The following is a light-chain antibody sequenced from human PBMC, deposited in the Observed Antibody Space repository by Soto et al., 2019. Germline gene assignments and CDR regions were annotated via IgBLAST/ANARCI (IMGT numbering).Light chain of an antibody. Sequence: ETVMTQSPATLSVSPGERATLSCRASQSVNSNLAWYQQKLGQAPRVLIYGASTRATGIPDRFSGSGSGTDFTLTISRLEPEDFAVYYCQQFGSSPLTFGQGTKVDI. CDR3: QQFGSSPLT. J-gene: IGKJ1*01. CDR1: QSVNSN. V-gene: IGKV3-20*01. CDR2: GAS.